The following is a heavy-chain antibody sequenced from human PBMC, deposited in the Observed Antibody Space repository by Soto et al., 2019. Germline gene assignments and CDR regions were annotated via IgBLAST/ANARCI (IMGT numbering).Heavy chain of an antibody. Sequence: SETLSLTCSVSGSSVSRGGYYWSWIRQVPGKGPEWIGYIYSTGSTLYNPSLKSRLTMSLDTPKNQFSLNLSSVTAADTAFYYCARERRDSWPTMFFGYWGPGSLVTVSS. J-gene: IGHJ4*02. D-gene: IGHD3-10*02. CDR2: IYSTGST. CDR3: ARERRDSWPTMFFGY. CDR1: GSSVSRGGYY. V-gene: IGHV4-31*03.